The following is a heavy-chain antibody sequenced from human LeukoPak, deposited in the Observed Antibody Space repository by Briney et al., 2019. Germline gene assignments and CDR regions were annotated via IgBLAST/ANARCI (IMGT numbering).Heavy chain of an antibody. D-gene: IGHD2-2*01. CDR1: GASISKDY. CDR2: VTHSDFNKANGDIT. V-gene: IGHV4-59*08. Sequence: SETLSLTCTVSGASISKDYWAWIRQPPGKGLEWIGYVTHSDFNKANGDITNYNPSLESRVTTSRDTPKNQFSLKLSSVTAADTAVYYCARLGGYCSSTTCYSSGIDAFDIWGQGTTVTVSS. CDR3: ARLGGYCSSTTCYSSGIDAFDI. J-gene: IGHJ3*02.